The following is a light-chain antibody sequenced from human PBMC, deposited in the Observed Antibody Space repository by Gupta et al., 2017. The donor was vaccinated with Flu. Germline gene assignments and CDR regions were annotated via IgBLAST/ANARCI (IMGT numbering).Light chain of an antibody. CDR2: DDT. CDR3: QVWETRTDTRWV. J-gene: IGLJ3*02. CDR1: DIGSKS. V-gene: IGLV3-21*03. Sequence: SYVLTQPPSVSVAPGKTARITCGGSDIGSKSVHWYQQKPGQSPVLVVYDDTDRPSAIPERVSGSNPGNTATLTISGVEAGEEADYYCQVWETRTDTRWVFGGGTKLTVL.